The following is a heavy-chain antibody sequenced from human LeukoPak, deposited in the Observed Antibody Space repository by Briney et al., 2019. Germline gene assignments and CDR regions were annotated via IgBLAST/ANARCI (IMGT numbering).Heavy chain of an antibody. Sequence: PGGSLRLSCAASGFTISGSYMIWVRQAPGKGLVWVSRINSDGSTTSYADSVMGRFTISRDNAKNTLYLQMNSLRAEDTAVYYCARVIYRGWEGELSDWGQGTLVTVSS. CDR2: INSDGSTT. V-gene: IGHV3-74*01. CDR3: ARVIYRGWEGELSD. D-gene: IGHD6-19*01. CDR1: GFTISGSY. J-gene: IGHJ4*02.